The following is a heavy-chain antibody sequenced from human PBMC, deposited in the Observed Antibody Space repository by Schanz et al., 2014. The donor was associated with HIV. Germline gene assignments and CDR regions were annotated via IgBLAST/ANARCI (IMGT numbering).Heavy chain of an antibody. CDR1: GFTFSTYG. V-gene: IGHV3-30*18. J-gene: IGHJ4*02. CDR3: AKDHRDTSSWDS. D-gene: IGHD6-13*01. Sequence: QVQLVESGGGVVQPGRSLRLSCAASGFTFSTYGMHWVRQGPGKGLEWVAFISYDGSNKYYADSVKGRFTISRDNYRNTMSLQMNSLRVEDTAVYYCAKDHRDTSSWDSWGQGTLVSVSS. CDR2: ISYDGSNK.